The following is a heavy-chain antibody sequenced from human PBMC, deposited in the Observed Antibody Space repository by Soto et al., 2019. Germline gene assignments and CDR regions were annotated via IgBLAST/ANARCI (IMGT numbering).Heavy chain of an antibody. CDR2: IYYSGST. CDR1: GGSISSGGYY. Sequence: SETLSLTCTVSGGSISSGGYYWSWIRQHPGKGLEWIGYIYYSGSTYYNPSLKSRVTISVDTSKNQFSLKLSSVTAADTAVYYCARDRDGSGSYSYGMDVWGQGTTVTVSS. D-gene: IGHD3-10*01. V-gene: IGHV4-31*03. J-gene: IGHJ6*02. CDR3: ARDRDGSGSYSYGMDV.